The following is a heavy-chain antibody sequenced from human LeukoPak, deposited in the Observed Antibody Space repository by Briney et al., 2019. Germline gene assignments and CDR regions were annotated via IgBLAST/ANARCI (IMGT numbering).Heavy chain of an antibody. D-gene: IGHD3-22*01. V-gene: IGHV4-4*02. J-gene: IGHJ2*01. CDR2: IYHSGST. CDR1: GGSISSSNW. CDR3: ARVLVGDSSGSYWYFDL. Sequence: NTSGTLSLTCAVSGGSISSSNWWSWVRQPPGKGLEWIGEIYHSGSTNYNPSLKSRVTISVDKSKNQFSLKLSSVTAADTAVYYCARVLVGDSSGSYWYFDLWGRGTLVTVSS.